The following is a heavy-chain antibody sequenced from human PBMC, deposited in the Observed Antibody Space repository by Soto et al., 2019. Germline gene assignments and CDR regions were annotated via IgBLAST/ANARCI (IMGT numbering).Heavy chain of an antibody. CDR2: IIPIFGTA. Sequence: QVQLVQSGAEVKKPGSSVKVSCKASGGTFSSYAISWVRQAPGQGLEWMGGIIPIFGTANYAQKFQGRVTISADESTSTAYMELSSLRSEDTAVYYCARKGTTGVGNCYYYSGMDVWGQGTTVTVSS. CDR3: ARKGTTGVGNCYYYSGMDV. CDR1: GGTFSSYA. V-gene: IGHV1-69*12. J-gene: IGHJ6*02. D-gene: IGHD1-1*01.